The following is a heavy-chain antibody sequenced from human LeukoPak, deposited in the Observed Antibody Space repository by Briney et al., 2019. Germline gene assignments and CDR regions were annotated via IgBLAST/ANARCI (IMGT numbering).Heavy chain of an antibody. D-gene: IGHD3-16*02. CDR2: INHSGTT. Sequence: SETLSLTCAVYGGSFSDYYWSWIRQPPGKGLEWIGEINHSGTTNYSPSLKSRVSISVDTSKNQFSLKLNSVTAADAAMYYCASHYSSGSYRYTGSFDSWGQGMLVDVSS. CDR1: GGSFSDYY. V-gene: IGHV4-34*01. CDR3: ASHYSSGSYRYTGSFDS. J-gene: IGHJ4*02.